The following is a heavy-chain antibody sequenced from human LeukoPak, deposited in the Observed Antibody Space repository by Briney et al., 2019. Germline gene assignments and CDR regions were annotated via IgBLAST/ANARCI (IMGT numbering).Heavy chain of an antibody. CDR2: INSDGSST. Sequence: GGSLILSCAASGFTFSSYWMHWVRQAPGKGLVWVSRINSDGSSTSYADSVKGRFTISRDNVKNTLYLQMNSLRAEDTAVYYCARGDDILTGYYRDHFDYWGQGTLVTVSS. D-gene: IGHD3-9*01. CDR3: ARGDDILTGYYRDHFDY. J-gene: IGHJ4*02. V-gene: IGHV3-74*01. CDR1: GFTFSSYW.